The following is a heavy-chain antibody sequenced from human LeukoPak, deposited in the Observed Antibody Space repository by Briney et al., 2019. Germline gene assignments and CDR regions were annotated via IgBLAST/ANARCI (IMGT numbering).Heavy chain of an antibody. V-gene: IGHV1-24*01. D-gene: IGHD3-10*01. CDR2: FDPEDGET. CDR3: ATVNPRRGPGDASDAFDI. J-gene: IGHJ3*02. Sequence: ASVKVSCKVSGYTLTELSMHWVRQAPGKGLEWMGGFDPEDGETIYAQKFQGRVTMTEDTSTDTAYMELSSLRSEDTAVYYCATVNPRRGPGDASDAFDIWGQGTMVTVSS. CDR1: GYTLTELS.